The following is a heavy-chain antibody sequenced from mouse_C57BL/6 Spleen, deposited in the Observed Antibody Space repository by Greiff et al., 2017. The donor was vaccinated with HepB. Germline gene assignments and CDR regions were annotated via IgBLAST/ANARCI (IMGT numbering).Heavy chain of an antibody. CDR1: GYSITSGYY. CDR3: ASELSYWYFDV. Sequence: ESGPGLVKPSQSLSLTCSVTGYSITSGYYWNWIRQFPGNKLEWMGYISYDGSNNYNPSLKNRISITRDTSKNQFFLKLNSVTTEDTATYYCASELSYWYFDVWGTGTTVTVSS. V-gene: IGHV3-6*01. CDR2: ISYDGSN. D-gene: IGHD3-2*02. J-gene: IGHJ1*03.